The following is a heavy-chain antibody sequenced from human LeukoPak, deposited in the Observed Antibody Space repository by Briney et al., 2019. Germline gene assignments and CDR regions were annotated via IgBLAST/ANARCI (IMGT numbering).Heavy chain of an antibody. D-gene: IGHD1-26*01. CDR1: GFTFSSYN. J-gene: IGHJ3*02. CDR2: ISGSSSTV. Sequence: QPGGSLRLSCAASGFTFSSYNMNWVRQAPGKGLEWVSYISGSSSTVYYADSVKGRFTISRDNAKSSLYLQMNSLRAEDTALYYCAKDISGSYLDAFDIWGQGTMVTVSS. V-gene: IGHV3-48*01. CDR3: AKDISGSYLDAFDI.